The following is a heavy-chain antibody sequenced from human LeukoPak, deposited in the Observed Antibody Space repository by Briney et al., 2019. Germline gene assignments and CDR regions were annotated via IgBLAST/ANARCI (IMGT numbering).Heavy chain of an antibody. J-gene: IGHJ6*03. Sequence: GGSLTLSCAASGFTFSSYEMNWVRQAPGKGLEWVSYIASGGGANRFYSESVKGRFTISRDNAKNSLSLQMNSLRAEDAAVYFCAASDANYYYYYMDVWGKGTTVTVSS. CDR1: GFTFSSYE. V-gene: IGHV3-48*03. CDR3: AASDANYYYYYMDV. CDR2: IASGGGANR.